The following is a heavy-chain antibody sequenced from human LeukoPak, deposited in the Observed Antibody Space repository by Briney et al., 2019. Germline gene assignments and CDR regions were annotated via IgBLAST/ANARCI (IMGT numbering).Heavy chain of an antibody. V-gene: IGHV3-7*01. CDR1: GFTFSSYG. J-gene: IGHJ4*02. Sequence: GKSLRLSCAASGFTFSSYGMHWVRQAPGKGLEWVANIKQDGSEKYYVDSVKGRFTISRDNAKNSLYLQMNSLRAEDTAVYYCASLDCSGGSCYGWGQGTLVIVSS. CDR2: IKQDGSEK. CDR3: ASLDCSGGSCYG. D-gene: IGHD2-15*01.